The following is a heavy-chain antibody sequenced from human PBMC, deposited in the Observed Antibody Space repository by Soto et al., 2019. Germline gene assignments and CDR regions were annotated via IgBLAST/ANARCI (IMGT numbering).Heavy chain of an antibody. D-gene: IGHD1-26*01. V-gene: IGHV5-51*01. J-gene: IGHJ4*02. CDR3: ARTPSATTPFFDS. CDR1: GYSFASNS. CDR2: IYPGDSDT. Sequence: GESLKISCKGSGYSFASNSIGWVRQMPGKGLEWVGIIYPGDSDTRYSPSFQGQVTVSADKSISTAYLQWSSLKASDTAMYYCARTPSATTPFFDSWGQGTLVTVSS.